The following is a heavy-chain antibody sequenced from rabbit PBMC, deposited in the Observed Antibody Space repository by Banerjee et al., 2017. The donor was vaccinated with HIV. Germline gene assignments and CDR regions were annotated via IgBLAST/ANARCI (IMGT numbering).Heavy chain of an antibody. CDR3: ARDSSGWGGYFSL. V-gene: IGHV1S7*01. CDR2: IYPDYGTT. CDR1: GIDFSSYG. D-gene: IGHD4-1*01. Sequence: QLVESGGGLVTLGGSLKLSCKASGIDFSSYGISWVRQAPGKGLEWIGYIYPDYGTTDYASWVNGRFTISLDNAQNTVFLRMTSLTAADTATYFCARDSSGWGGYFSLWGQGTLVTVS. J-gene: IGHJ4*01.